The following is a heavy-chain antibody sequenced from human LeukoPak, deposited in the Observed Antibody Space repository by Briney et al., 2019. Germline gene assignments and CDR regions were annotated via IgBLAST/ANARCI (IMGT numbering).Heavy chain of an antibody. CDR3: ASFCASTTCYNDGTNFAF. V-gene: IGHV4-4*07. Sequence: SETLSLTCTVSGGSISSYYWSWIRQPPGKGLEYIGRIFSSGNNNYNPSLKSRITMSTDTSKNQFSLNLSSVTAADSAVYYCASFCASTTCYNDGTNFAFWGQGTLVTVSS. CDR1: GGSISSYY. D-gene: IGHD2-2*01. CDR2: IFSSGNN. J-gene: IGHJ4*02.